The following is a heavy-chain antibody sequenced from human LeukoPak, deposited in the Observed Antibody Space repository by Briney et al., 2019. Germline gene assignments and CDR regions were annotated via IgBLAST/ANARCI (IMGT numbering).Heavy chain of an antibody. J-gene: IGHJ6*02. V-gene: IGHV1-46*01. CDR2: INPSGGST. CDR3: ARGPHRLYGMDV. D-gene: IGHD4-11*01. CDR1: GYIFTSYY. Sequence: ASVKVSCKASGYIFTSYYMHWVRQAPGEGLEWMGIINPSGGSTTHAQKFQGRVSMSRDTSTSTVYMELSSLRSEDTAVYYCARGPHRLYGMDVWGQGTTVTVSS.